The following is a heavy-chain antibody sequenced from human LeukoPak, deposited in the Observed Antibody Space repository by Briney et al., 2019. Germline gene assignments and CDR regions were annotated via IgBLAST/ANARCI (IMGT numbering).Heavy chain of an antibody. J-gene: IGHJ6*03. CDR3: ARDPYYDFWSGYSNYFHHYLDV. D-gene: IGHD3-3*01. CDR2: INPNSGGT. V-gene: IGHV1-2*02. Sequence: ASVKVSCKASGYTFTAFNMHWVRQAPGQGLEWMGWINPNSGGTNYAQKFQGRVTMTRDTSISTAYMELSRLRSDDTAVYYCARDPYYDFWSGYSNYFHHYLDVWGKGTTVTVSS. CDR1: GYTFTAFN.